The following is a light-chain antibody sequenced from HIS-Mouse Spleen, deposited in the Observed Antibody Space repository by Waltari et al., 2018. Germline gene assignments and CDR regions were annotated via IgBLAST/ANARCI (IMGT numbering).Light chain of an antibody. CDR2: QDS. Sequence: SYELTQPPSVSVSPGQTASITCSGDKLGDKYACWYQQKPGQSPVLGIYQDSKRPSGIPERFSGSNSGNTATLTISGTQAMDEDDYYCQAWDSSTAVVFGGGTKLTVL. J-gene: IGLJ2*01. CDR3: QAWDSSTAVV. CDR1: KLGDKY. V-gene: IGLV3-1*01.